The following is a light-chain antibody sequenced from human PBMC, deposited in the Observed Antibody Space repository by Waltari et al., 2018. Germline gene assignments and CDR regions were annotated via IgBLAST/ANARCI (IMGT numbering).Light chain of an antibody. Sequence: QSALTQPASVSGSPGQSITISCTGTNDDIGAYNYASWYQLHPGQAPKLILYDVSKRPSGVSDRFSGSKSANTASLTISDLQAEDDNDYYCSSYTTGRTVVIFGGGTKLTVL. CDR3: SSYTTGRTVVI. V-gene: IGLV2-14*03. CDR1: NDDIGAYNY. CDR2: DVS. J-gene: IGLJ2*01.